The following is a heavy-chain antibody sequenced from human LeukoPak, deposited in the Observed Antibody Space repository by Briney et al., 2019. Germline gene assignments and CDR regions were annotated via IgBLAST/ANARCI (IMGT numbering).Heavy chain of an antibody. CDR1: GGSFSGYY. D-gene: IGHD4-23*01. J-gene: IGHJ4*02. V-gene: IGHV4-34*01. CDR3: VRDLATVATPFFDY. Sequence: SETLSLTCAVYGGSFSGYYWSWIRQPPGKGLEWIGEINHSGSTNYNPSLKSRVTISVDTSKNQFSLKLSSVTAADTAVYYCVRDLATVATPFFDYWGQGTLVAVSS. CDR2: INHSGST.